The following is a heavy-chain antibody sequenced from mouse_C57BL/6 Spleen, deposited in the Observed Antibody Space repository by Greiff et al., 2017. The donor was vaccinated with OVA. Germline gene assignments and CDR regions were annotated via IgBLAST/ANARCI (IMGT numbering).Heavy chain of an antibody. CDR2: IYPGDGDT. Sequence: QVQLQQSGPELAKPGASVKISCKASGYAFSSSWMNWVKQRPGKGLEWIGRIYPGDGDTNYNGKFKGKATLTADKSSSTAYMQLSSLTSEDSAVYVGARRGHAGVYYAMDYWGQGTSVTVSS. V-gene: IGHV1-82*01. CDR1: GYAFSSSW. CDR3: ARRGHAGVYYAMDY. J-gene: IGHJ4*01.